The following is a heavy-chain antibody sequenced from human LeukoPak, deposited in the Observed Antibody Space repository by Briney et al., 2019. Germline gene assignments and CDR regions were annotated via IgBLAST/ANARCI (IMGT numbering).Heavy chain of an antibody. CDR2: MSGSGGMT. J-gene: IGHJ4*02. D-gene: IGHD3-22*01. V-gene: IGHV3-23*01. Sequence: PGGSLRLSCAVSGFTFSAYAMSWVRQAPGKGLEWVSAMSGSGGMTYYADSVKGRFSISRDNSKNTLHLQMNSLRAEDTAVYYCAKGAIPYYDGSGYSYFDYWGQGTPVTVSS. CDR3: AKGAIPYYDGSGYSYFDY. CDR1: GFTFSAYA.